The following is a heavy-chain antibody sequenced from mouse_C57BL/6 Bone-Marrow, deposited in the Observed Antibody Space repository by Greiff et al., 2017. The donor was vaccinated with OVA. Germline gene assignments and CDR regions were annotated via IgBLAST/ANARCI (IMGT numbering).Heavy chain of an antibody. CDR1: GYTFTSYW. D-gene: IGHD2-4*01. CDR2: IYPGSGST. V-gene: IGHV1-55*01. Sequence: QVQLQQPGAELVKPGASVKMSCKASGYTFTSYWITWVKQRPGQGLEWIGDIYPGSGSTNYNEKFKSKATLTVDTSSSTAYMQLSSLTSEDSAVYYCARPHIYYDYDEAMDYWGQGTSVTVSS. J-gene: IGHJ4*01. CDR3: ARPHIYYDYDEAMDY.